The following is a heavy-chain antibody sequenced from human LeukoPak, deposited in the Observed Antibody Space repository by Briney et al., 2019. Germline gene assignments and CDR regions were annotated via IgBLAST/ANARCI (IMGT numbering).Heavy chain of an antibody. J-gene: IGHJ6*02. CDR1: GFTFSSYA. CDR2: ISYDGSNK. CDR3: AKSPPGMDV. V-gene: IGHV3-30*04. Sequence: GGSLRLSCAASGFTFSSYAMHWVRQAPGKGLEWVAVISYDGSNKYYADSVRGRFTISRDNSKNTLSLQMNSLRAEDTAVYYCAKSPPGMDVWSQGTTVTVSS.